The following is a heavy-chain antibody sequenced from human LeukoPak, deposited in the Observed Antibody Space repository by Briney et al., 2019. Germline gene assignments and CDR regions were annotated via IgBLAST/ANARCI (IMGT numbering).Heavy chain of an antibody. CDR1: GGSISSGGYY. CDR2: IHYSGST. V-gene: IGHV4-31*03. J-gene: IGHJ4*02. D-gene: IGHD6-19*01. CDR3: ARRQAVAGEVDY. Sequence: SETLSLTCNVSGGSISSGGYYWSWIRQHPGKGLEWIGYIHYSGSTYYNPSLKSRVTISVDTSKNQFSLKLSSVTAADTAVYYCARRQAVAGEVDYWGQGTLVTVSS.